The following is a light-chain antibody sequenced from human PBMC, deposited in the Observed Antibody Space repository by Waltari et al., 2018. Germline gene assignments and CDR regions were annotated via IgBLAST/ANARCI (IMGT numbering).Light chain of an antibody. V-gene: IGKV6-21*01. CDR1: HSIGGR. Sequence: EIVLTQSPEFQSVTLKEKVTITCRASHSIGGRLHWYQQKPDQSPKILIMYGSQSFSGVPSRFSGSGSGTDFTLTIDGLEAEDAATYYCHHSDSLPYSFGQGTKLEIK. CDR3: HHSDSLPYS. J-gene: IGKJ2*03. CDR2: YGS.